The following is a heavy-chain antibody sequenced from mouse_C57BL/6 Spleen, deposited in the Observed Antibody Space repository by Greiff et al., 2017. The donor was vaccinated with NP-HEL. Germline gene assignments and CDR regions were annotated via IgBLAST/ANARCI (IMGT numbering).Heavy chain of an antibody. CDR1: GFTFSDYY. J-gene: IGHJ1*03. CDR3: ARECLRRGYFDV. Sequence: EVQLVESEGGLVQPGSSMKLSCTASGFTFSDYYMAWVRQVPEKGLEWVANINYDGSSTYYLDSLKSRFIISRDNAKNILYLQMSSHKSEDTATYYCARECLRRGYFDVWGTGTTVTVSS. CDR2: INYDGSST. D-gene: IGHD2-12*01. V-gene: IGHV5-16*01.